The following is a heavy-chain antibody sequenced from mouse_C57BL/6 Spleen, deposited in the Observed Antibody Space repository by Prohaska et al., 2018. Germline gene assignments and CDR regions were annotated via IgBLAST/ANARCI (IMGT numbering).Heavy chain of an antibody. V-gene: IGHV1-85*01. J-gene: IGHJ2*01. D-gene: IGHD2-12*01. CDR1: GSTFTSYD. CDR3: ARSGYSGYFDC. Sequence: QVQLQQSGPELVKPVASVKLSCKASGSTFTSYDINWVKQRPGQVLEWIGCIYSRDGTNKYNEKFKGKATLNVDTSASTAYMEIHSLTSEDSAVYFCARSGYSGYFDCWGQGTTLTVSS. CDR2: IYSRDGTN.